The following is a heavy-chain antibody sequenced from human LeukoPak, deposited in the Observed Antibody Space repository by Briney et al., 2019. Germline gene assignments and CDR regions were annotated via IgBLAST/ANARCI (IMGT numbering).Heavy chain of an antibody. V-gene: IGHV3-15*01. CDR2: IKSKTDGGTT. Sequence: GGSLRLSCAASGFTVSSNYMSWVRQAPGKGLEWVGRIKSKTDGGTTDYAAPVKGRFTISRDDSKNTLYLQMNSLKTEDTAVYYCTSYPSYYGSGSRLYYFDYWGQGTLVTVSS. CDR3: TSYPSYYGSGSRLYYFDY. J-gene: IGHJ4*02. CDR1: GFTVSSNY. D-gene: IGHD3-10*01.